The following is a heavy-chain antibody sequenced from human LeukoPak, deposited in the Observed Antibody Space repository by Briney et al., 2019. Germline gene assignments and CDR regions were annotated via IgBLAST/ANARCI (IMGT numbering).Heavy chain of an antibody. V-gene: IGHV4-34*01. CDR1: GGSFSGYY. CDR3: ARDLWAPGWGGSGGSCYPW. D-gene: IGHD2-15*01. Sequence: PSETLSLTCAVYGGSFSGYYWSWIRQPPGKELEWIGEINHSGSTNYNPSLKSRVTISVDTSKNQFSLKLSSVTAADTAVYYCARDLWAPGWGGSGGSCYPWWGQGTLVTVSS. J-gene: IGHJ4*02. CDR2: INHSGST.